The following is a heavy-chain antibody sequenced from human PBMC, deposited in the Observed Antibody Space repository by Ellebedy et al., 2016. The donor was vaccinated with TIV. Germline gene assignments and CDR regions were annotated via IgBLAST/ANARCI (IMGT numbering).Heavy chain of an antibody. J-gene: IGHJ4*02. CDR2: ISGSGGNT. D-gene: IGHD2-15*01. CDR1: GFTFSIYW. Sequence: GGSLRLSCSASGFTFSIYWMSWVRQAPGKGLEWVSTISGSGGNTYYADSVKGRFTISRDNSKNTLYLQMNSLRAEDTAVYYCAKGPATYCTGGTCYLINWGQGTLVTVSS. V-gene: IGHV3-23*01. CDR3: AKGPATYCTGGTCYLIN.